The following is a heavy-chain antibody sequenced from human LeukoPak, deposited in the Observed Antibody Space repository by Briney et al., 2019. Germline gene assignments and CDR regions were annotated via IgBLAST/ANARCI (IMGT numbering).Heavy chain of an antibody. CDR2: IYYSGST. D-gene: IGHD2-2*01. J-gene: IGHJ4*02. V-gene: IGHV4-61*05. Sequence: SETLSLTCTVSGGSISSSSYYWGWIRQPPGKGLEWIGYIYYSGSTNYNPSLKSRVTISVDTSKNQFSLKLSSVTAADTAVYYCARGYCSSTSCEKLDYWGQGTLVTVSS. CDR1: GGSISSSSYY. CDR3: ARGYCSSTSCEKLDY.